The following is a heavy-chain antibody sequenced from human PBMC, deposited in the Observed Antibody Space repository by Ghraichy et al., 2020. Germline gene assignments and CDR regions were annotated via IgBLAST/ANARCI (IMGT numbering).Heavy chain of an antibody. Sequence: SETLSLTCTVSGGSISSYYWSWIRQPPGKGLEWIGYIYYSGSTNYNPSLKSRVTISVDTSKNQFSLKLSSVTAADTAVYYCARLRGGCLRATYFDYWGQGTLVTVSS. CDR1: GGSISSYY. CDR2: IYYSGST. D-gene: IGHD6-19*01. J-gene: IGHJ4*02. V-gene: IGHV4-59*08. CDR3: ARLRGGCLRATYFDY.